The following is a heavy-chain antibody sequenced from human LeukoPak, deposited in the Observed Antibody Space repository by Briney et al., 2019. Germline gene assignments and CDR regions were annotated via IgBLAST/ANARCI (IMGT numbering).Heavy chain of an antibody. CDR1: GATFSSYA. Sequence: SVKVSCKASGATFSSYAISWVRQAPGQGLEWMGGIIPIFGTANYAQKFQGRVTITADESTSTAYMELSSLRSEDTAVYYCARGFRYCSSTSCYVNYYYYMDVWGKGTTVTVSS. CDR2: IIPIFGTA. D-gene: IGHD2-2*01. V-gene: IGHV1-69*01. J-gene: IGHJ6*03. CDR3: ARGFRYCSSTSCYVNYYYYMDV.